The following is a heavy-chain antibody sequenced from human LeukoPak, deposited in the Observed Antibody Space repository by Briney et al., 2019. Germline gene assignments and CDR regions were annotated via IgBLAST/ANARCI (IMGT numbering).Heavy chain of an antibody. J-gene: IGHJ3*02. CDR3: ATDPPWSADAFDI. D-gene: IGHD2-8*02. Sequence: PGGSLRLSCAASGFTVSSNYMSWVRQAPGKGLEWVSVIYSGGSTYYADSVKGRFTISRDNSKNTLYLQMNSLRAEDTAVYYCATDPPWSADAFDIWGLGKMVIVSS. CDR2: IYSGGST. V-gene: IGHV3-66*01. CDR1: GFTVSSNY.